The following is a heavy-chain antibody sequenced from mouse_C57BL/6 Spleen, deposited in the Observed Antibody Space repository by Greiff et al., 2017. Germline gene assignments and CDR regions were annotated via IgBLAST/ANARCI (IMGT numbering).Heavy chain of an antibody. V-gene: IGHV1-82*01. J-gene: IGHJ2*01. CDR3: ARRGITMEAYFDY. D-gene: IGHD1-1*02. CDR1: GYAFSSSW. Sequence: QVQLQQSGPELVKPGASVKISCKASGYAFSSSWMHWVKQRPGKGLEWIGRIYPGDGDTNYNGKFKGKATLTADKSSSTAYMQLSSLTSEYSAVYFCARRGITMEAYFDYGGQGTTLTVSS. CDR2: IYPGDGDT.